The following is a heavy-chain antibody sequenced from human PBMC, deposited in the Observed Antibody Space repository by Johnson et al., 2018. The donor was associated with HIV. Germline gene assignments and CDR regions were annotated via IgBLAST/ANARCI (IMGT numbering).Heavy chain of an antibody. Sequence: QLVESGGGLVQPGRSLRLSCAASGFTFHDYDIHWVRQAPGKGLEWVSGISWNSGSIGYADSVKGRFTISRDNAKNSLYLQMNSLRAEDTALYYCAKDLFRWELLPRAFDIWGQGTMVTVSS. D-gene: IGHD1-26*01. CDR3: AKDLFRWELLPRAFDI. V-gene: IGHV3-9*01. J-gene: IGHJ3*02. CDR1: GFTFHDYD. CDR2: ISWNSGSI.